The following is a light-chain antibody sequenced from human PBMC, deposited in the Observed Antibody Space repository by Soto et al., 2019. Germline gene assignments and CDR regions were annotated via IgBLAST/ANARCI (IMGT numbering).Light chain of an antibody. CDR1: QSVRYS. Sequence: EILMTQSPATLSVSPGERVTFSCRASQSVRYSLAWYQQKPGQAPRLLISGASSRATGVPDRFSGSGSGTDFTLTISRLEPEDFAVFYCQQYGTSPPTFGQGTKVDI. CDR2: GAS. J-gene: IGKJ1*01. CDR3: QQYGTSPPT. V-gene: IGKV3-20*01.